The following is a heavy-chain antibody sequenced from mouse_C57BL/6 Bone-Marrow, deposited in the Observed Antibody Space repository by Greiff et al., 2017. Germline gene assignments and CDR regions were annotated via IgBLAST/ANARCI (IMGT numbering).Heavy chain of an antibody. CDR1: GYSFTSYY. CDR3: ARQLRLSWFAY. V-gene: IGHV1-66*01. J-gene: IGHJ3*01. Sequence: QVQLQQSGPELVKPGASVKISCKASGYSFTSYYIHWVKQRPGQGLEWIGWIYPGSGNTKYNEKFKGKATLTADTSSSTAYMQLSSLTSEDSAVYYCARQLRLSWFAYWGQGTLVTVSA. CDR2: IYPGSGNT. D-gene: IGHD3-2*02.